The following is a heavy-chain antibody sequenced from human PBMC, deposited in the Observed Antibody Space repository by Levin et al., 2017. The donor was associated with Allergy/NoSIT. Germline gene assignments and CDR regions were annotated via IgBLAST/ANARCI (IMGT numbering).Heavy chain of an antibody. Sequence: ETLSLTCAASGFTFSNYWMTWVRQAPGKGLEWVANIKQDGSEAYYVDSVKGRFTVSRDNAKNSVYLQMNSLRAEDTAVYYCARARVDYWGQGTLVTVSS. CDR3: ARARVDY. J-gene: IGHJ4*02. V-gene: IGHV3-7*01. CDR1: GFTFSNYW. CDR2: IKQDGSEA.